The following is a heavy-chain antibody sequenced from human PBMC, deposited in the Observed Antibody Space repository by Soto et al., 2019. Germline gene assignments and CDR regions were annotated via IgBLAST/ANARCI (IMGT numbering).Heavy chain of an antibody. CDR3: AREIVAHYYGSATTYYFDY. D-gene: IGHD3-10*01. J-gene: IGHJ4*02. V-gene: IGHV4-4*02. CDR1: SGSISSSNW. CDR2: IYHSGST. Sequence: SETLSLTCAVSSGSISSSNWWSWVRQPPGKGLEWIGEIYHSGSTNYNPSLKSRVTISVDKSKNQFSLKLSSVTAADTAVYYCAREIVAHYYGSATTYYFDYWGQGTLVTVSS.